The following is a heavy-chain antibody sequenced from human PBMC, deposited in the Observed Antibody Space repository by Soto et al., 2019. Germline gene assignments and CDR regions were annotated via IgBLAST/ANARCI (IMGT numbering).Heavy chain of an antibody. CDR1: GGSFSGHF. V-gene: IGHV4-34*01. CDR2: INYSGTT. J-gene: IGHJ4*02. D-gene: IGHD3-10*01. Sequence: PSETLSLTCAVYGGSFSGHFCSWVRQPPGKGLEWIGEINYSGTTNYNPSLESRVTVSVDTSKNQFTLKLTSVTAADTAVYYCASRYGSGKYDFHFWGQGPPVTVSS. CDR3: ASRYGSGKYDFHF.